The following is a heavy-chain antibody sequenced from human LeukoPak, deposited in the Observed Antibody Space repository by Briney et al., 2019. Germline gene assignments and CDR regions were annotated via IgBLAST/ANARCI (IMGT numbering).Heavy chain of an antibody. D-gene: IGHD3-22*01. Sequence: GGSLRLSCAASGFTFSDYYMSWIRQAPGKGLEWVSYISSSGSTIYYADSVKGRFTISRDNAKNSLYPQMNSLRAEDTAVYYCARDARPDSLYYFDYWGQGTLVTVSS. CDR2: ISSSGSTI. V-gene: IGHV3-11*04. CDR1: GFTFSDYY. CDR3: ARDARPDSLYYFDY. J-gene: IGHJ4*02.